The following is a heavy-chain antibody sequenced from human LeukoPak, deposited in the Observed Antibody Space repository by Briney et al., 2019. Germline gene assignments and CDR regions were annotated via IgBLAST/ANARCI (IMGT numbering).Heavy chain of an antibody. CDR3: ARDPYRATTALDAFDI. CDR2: IYYSGST. J-gene: IGHJ3*02. V-gene: IGHV4-30-4*08. Sequence: SETLSLTCTVSGGSISSGDYYWSWIRQPPGKGLEWIGYIYYSGSTYYNPSLKSRVTISVDTSKNQFSLKLSYVTAADTAVYYCARDPYRATTALDAFDIWGQGTMVTVSS. D-gene: IGHD1-26*01. CDR1: GGSISSGDYY.